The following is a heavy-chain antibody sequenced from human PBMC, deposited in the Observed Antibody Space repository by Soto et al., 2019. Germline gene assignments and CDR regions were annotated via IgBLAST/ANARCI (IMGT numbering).Heavy chain of an antibody. D-gene: IGHD5-18*01. CDR1: GYTFTNYG. CDR2: ISGNNGNR. CDR3: ARDAGYSYGYDY. J-gene: IGHJ4*02. V-gene: IGHV1-18*01. Sequence: ASVKVSCKASGYTFTNYGISWVRQAPGQGLEWMGWISGNNGNRNYAQKFQGRVTMTTDTSTSTAYMDLRSLRSDDTAVYYCARDAGYSYGYDYWGQGTLVTVSS.